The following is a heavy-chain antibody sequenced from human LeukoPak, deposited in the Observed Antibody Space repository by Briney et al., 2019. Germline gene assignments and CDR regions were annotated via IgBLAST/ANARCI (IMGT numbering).Heavy chain of an antibody. D-gene: IGHD5/OR15-5a*01. V-gene: IGHV3-11*04. CDR2: ISGSGHDT. J-gene: IGHJ4*02. Sequence: GGSLSLSCEASGFTLSDSYMTWVRQAPGKGLEWLTYISGSGHDTSYADSVKGRYTVSRDNAKNSLFLQMNSLRAEDTAVYYCAKSARVYDHWGQGTLVTVSS. CDR3: AKSARVYDH. CDR1: GFTLSDSY.